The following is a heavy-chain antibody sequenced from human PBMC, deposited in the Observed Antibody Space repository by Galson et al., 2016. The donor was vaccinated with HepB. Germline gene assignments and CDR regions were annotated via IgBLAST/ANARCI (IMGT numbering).Heavy chain of an antibody. J-gene: IGHJ4*02. D-gene: IGHD1-26*01. Sequence: SLRLSCAASGFPFSSYSMHWVRQAPGKGLVWVSRITSDGSTTTCADSVKGRFTISRDNTKNTLYLQMNSLRAEDTAVYHCVRRREKDYWGQGTLVTVSS. CDR3: VRRREKDY. V-gene: IGHV3-74*01. CDR2: ITSDGSTT. CDR1: GFPFSSYS.